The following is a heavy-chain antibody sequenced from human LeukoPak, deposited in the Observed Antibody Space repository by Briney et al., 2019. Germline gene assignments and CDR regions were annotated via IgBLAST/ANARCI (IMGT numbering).Heavy chain of an antibody. Sequence: GRSLRLSCAASGFTFDDYAMHWVRQAPGKGLEWVSGISWNSGSIGYADSVKGRFTISRDNAKNSLYLQMNSLRAEDTALYYCAKGPQFTVGGAFDIWGQGTMVTVSS. D-gene: IGHD3-16*01. CDR3: AKGPQFTVGGAFDI. CDR2: ISWNSGSI. CDR1: GFTFDDYA. J-gene: IGHJ3*02. V-gene: IGHV3-9*01.